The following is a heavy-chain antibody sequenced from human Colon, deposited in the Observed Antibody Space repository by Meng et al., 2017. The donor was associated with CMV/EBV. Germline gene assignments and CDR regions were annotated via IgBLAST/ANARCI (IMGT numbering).Heavy chain of an antibody. CDR1: GYTFTDYY. V-gene: IGHV1-2*02. J-gene: IGHJ5*02. Sequence: QVKRGQCGAEVKEPGASVNVSCKTSGYTFTDYYIHWVRQAPGQGLEWMGWINSISGDTNYAQKFQGRVTMTRDTSITTAYMELNSLKSDDTAVYYCGRDRHLDPWGQGTLVTVSS. CDR2: INSISGDT. D-gene: IGHD3-3*02. CDR3: GRDRHLDP.